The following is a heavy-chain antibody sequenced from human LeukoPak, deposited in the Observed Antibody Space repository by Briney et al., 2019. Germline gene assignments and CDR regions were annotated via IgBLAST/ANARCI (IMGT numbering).Heavy chain of an antibody. V-gene: IGHV1-8*01. D-gene: IGHD6-13*01. CDR1: GYTFISYD. CDR3: ARLEVTAAGTDY. Sequence: ASVKVSCKASGYTFISYDINWVRQATGQGLEWMGWMNPNSGNTGYAQKFQGRVTMTRNTSVSTAYMELSSLRSEDTAVYYCARLEVTAAGTDYWGQGTLDTVSS. CDR2: MNPNSGNT. J-gene: IGHJ4*02.